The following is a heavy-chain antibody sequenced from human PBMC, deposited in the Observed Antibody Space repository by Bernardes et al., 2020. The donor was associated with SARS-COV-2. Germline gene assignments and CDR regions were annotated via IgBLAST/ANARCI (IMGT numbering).Heavy chain of an antibody. CDR1: GYSFTSYW. J-gene: IGHJ3*02. D-gene: IGHD3-22*01. CDR2: IYPGDSDT. V-gene: IGHV5-51*01. Sequence: ESLKISCKGSGYSFTSYWIGWVRQMPGKGLEWMGIIYPGDSDTRYSPSFQGQVTISADKSISTAYLQWSSLKASDTAMYYCASTYYYDSSGYFFDAFDIWGQGTMVTVSS. CDR3: ASTYYYDSSGYFFDAFDI.